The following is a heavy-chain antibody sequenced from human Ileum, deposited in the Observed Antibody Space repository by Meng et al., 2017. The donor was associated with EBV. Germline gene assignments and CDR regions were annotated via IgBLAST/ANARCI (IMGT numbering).Heavy chain of an antibody. CDR1: GSTFSVYG. J-gene: IGHJ4*02. V-gene: IGHV1-69*06. D-gene: IGHD3-10*01. Sequence: QGQLVQSGPEVKNPGSSVKVSCKSSGSTFSVYGITWVRQAPGQGLEWMGGIIPALGTPKYARKFQDRLTITADKSTSTGYMELHSLTSNDMAVYFCARGTGADYWGQGTLVTVSS. CDR2: IIPALGTP. CDR3: ARGTGADY.